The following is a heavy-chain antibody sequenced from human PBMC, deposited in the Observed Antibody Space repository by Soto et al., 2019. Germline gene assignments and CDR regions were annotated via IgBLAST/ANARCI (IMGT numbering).Heavy chain of an antibody. Sequence: SETLSLTCAVYGGSFSGYYWSWIRQPPGKGLEWIGEINHSGSTNYNPSLKSRVTISVDTSKNQFSLKLSSVTAADTAVYYCARRSITIFGVVIGIWGQGTMVTVSS. J-gene: IGHJ3*02. V-gene: IGHV4-34*01. CDR2: INHSGST. D-gene: IGHD3-3*01. CDR1: GGSFSGYY. CDR3: ARRSITIFGVVIGI.